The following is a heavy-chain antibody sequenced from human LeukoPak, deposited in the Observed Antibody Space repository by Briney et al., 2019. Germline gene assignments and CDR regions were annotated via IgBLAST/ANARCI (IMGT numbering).Heavy chain of an antibody. CDR1: GFTFSSYW. V-gene: IGHV3-7*03. J-gene: IGHJ4*02. CDR3: AKDRGSGSPRGFDY. D-gene: IGHD1-26*01. Sequence: GGSLRLSCAASGFTFSSYWMSWVRQAPGKGLEWVANIKQDGSEKYYVDSVKGRFTISRDNSKNTLYLQMNSLRAEDTAVYYCAKDRGSGSPRGFDYWGQGTLVTVSS. CDR2: IKQDGSEK.